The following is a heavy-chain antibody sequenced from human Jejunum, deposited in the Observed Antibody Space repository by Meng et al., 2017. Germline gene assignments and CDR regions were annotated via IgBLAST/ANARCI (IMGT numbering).Heavy chain of an antibody. CDR3: ARVASGGYYYFDY. D-gene: IGHD3-22*01. CDR2: SRNKARSYTT. CDR1: GFTFSDHY. Sequence: GGSLRLSCAASGFTFSDHYMDWVRQAPGKGLEWVGRSRNKARSYTTEYAASVQGRFTISRDDSKNSLYLQMNSLKTEDTAVYYCARVASGGYYYFDYWGLGNLVTVSS. V-gene: IGHV3-72*01. J-gene: IGHJ4*02.